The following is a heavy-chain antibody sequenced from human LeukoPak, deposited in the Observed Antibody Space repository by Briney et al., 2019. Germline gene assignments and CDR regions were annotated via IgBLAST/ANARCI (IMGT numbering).Heavy chain of an antibody. D-gene: IGHD3-22*01. Sequence: GGSLRLSCAASGSTFSNYAMTWVRQAPGKGLEWVSYISSSSSTIYYADSVKGRFTISRDNAKNSLYLQMNSLRAEDTAVYYCARGSTYYDSSGQVPFDYWGQGTLVTVSS. CDR1: GSTFSNYA. CDR3: ARGSTYYDSSGQVPFDY. CDR2: ISSSSSTI. J-gene: IGHJ4*02. V-gene: IGHV3-48*01.